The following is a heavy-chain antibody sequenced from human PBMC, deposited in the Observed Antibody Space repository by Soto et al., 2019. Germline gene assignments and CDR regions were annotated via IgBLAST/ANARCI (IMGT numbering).Heavy chain of an antibody. CDR2: IYYSGST. D-gene: IGHD3-9*01. CDR1: GGSISSGGYY. V-gene: IGHV4-31*03. J-gene: IGHJ4*01. CDR3: AVIYSLSPGGTVRY. Sequence: QVQLQESGPGLVKPSQTLSLTCTVSGGSISSGGYYWSWIRQHPGKGLEWIGYIYYSGSTYYNPSRTSRVTISVDTSNQQFSLTLSSVTAADTAVYYCAVIYSLSPGGTVRYWGHGTLVTVSS.